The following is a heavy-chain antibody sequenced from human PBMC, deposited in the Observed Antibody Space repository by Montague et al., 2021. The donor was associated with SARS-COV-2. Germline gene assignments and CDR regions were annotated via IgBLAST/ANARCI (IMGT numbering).Heavy chain of an antibody. CDR1: GFTFSSYE. Sequence: SLSLSLSASGFTFSSYEMNWVRQAPGKGLEWVSYISSSGSTIYYADSVKGRFTISRDNAKNSPYLQMNSLRAEDTAVYYCARDRPWIQLWSYYYYGMDVWGQGTTVTVSS. J-gene: IGHJ6*02. V-gene: IGHV3-48*03. D-gene: IGHD5-18*01. CDR2: ISSSGSTI. CDR3: ARDRPWIQLWSYYYYGMDV.